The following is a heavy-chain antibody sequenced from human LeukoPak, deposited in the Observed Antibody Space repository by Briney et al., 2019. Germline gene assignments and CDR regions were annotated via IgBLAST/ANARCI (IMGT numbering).Heavy chain of an antibody. Sequence: ASVKVSCKASGYTFTGYYMHWVRQAPGQGLEWMGRINPNSGGTNYAQKFQGRVTMTRDTSISTAYMELSRLRSDDTAVYYCARIDGYNAPLDYWGQGTLLTVSS. V-gene: IGHV1-2*06. J-gene: IGHJ4*02. CDR2: INPNSGGT. CDR1: GYTFTGYY. D-gene: IGHD5-24*01. CDR3: ARIDGYNAPLDY.